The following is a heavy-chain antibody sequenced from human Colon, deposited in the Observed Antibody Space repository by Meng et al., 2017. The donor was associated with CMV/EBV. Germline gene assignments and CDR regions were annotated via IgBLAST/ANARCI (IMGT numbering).Heavy chain of an antibody. D-gene: IGHD4-17*01. CDR2: IRWDGGTI. Sequence: GGSLRLSCAASGFTFDDYTMHWVRQAPGRGLEWVSLIRWDGGTIYYVDSVKGRFTISRDNSKNSLYLQMNSLRTEDTALYYCAKGDHKGGDYVDAFDIWGQGTMVTVSS. CDR3: AKGDHKGGDYVDAFDI. V-gene: IGHV3-43*01. CDR1: GFTFDDYT. J-gene: IGHJ3*02.